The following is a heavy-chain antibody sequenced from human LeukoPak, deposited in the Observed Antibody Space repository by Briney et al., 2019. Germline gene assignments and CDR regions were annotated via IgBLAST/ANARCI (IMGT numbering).Heavy chain of an antibody. D-gene: IGHD3-22*01. Sequence: GGSLRLSCAASGFTFSTYAMSWVRQAPGKGLGWVSALTSGGSGGVTYYADSVKGRFIISRDNSKSTLYLQLSSLRAEDTAVYYCAKAMSTDHYDSRGFYRVDFDSWGQGTLVTVSS. CDR2: LTSGGSGGVT. CDR3: AKAMSTDHYDSRGFYRVDFDS. CDR1: GFTFSTYA. V-gene: IGHV3-23*01. J-gene: IGHJ4*02.